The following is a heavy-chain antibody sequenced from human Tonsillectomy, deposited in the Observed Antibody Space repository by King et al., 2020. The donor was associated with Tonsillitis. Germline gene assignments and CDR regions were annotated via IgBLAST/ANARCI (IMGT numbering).Heavy chain of an antibody. CDR3: ARWARWGGHDMGFDP. CDR2: IYYSGIT. D-gene: IGHD3-9*01. CDR1: GGSVSSGSYY. V-gene: IGHV4-61*01. Sequence: QLQESGPGLVKPSETLSLTCTVSGGSVSSGSYYWNWIRQPPGKGLEWLANIYYSGITNYNPSLKSRVTISVDTSKNQFSLKLSSVTAADTAVYYCARWARWGGHDMGFDPGGQGT. J-gene: IGHJ5*02.